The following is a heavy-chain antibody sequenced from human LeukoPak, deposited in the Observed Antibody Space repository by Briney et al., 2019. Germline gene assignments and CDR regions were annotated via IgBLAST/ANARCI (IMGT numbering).Heavy chain of an antibody. CDR1: GFTFSNYA. D-gene: IGHD2-2*01. J-gene: IGHJ5*02. CDR2: ITSGGAP. CDR3: ARDSSPYGAGWFDT. Sequence: GGSLRLSCAASGFTFSNYAVMWVRQAPGQGLEWVSAITSGGAPRYADSVKGRFTISRDNAKNTLYLQMNSLRAEDTGVYYCARDSSPYGAGWFDTWGQGTLVTVSS. V-gene: IGHV3-69-1*02.